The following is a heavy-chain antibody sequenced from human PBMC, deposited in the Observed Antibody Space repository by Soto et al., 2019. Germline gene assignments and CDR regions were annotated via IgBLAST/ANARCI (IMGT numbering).Heavy chain of an antibody. CDR3: ARGTGTTPPYFEY. D-gene: IGHD1-1*01. CDR1: GGSISRGDYY. V-gene: IGHV4-30-4*01. J-gene: IGHJ4*02. Sequence: PSETLSLTCTVSGGSISRGDYYWSWIRQSPGKGLEWIGYIYHSGSTYYKPSLKSRLTISVDTSKNQIPLKLSSVTAADTAVYYCARGTGTTPPYFEYWGQGALVTVSS. CDR2: IYHSGST.